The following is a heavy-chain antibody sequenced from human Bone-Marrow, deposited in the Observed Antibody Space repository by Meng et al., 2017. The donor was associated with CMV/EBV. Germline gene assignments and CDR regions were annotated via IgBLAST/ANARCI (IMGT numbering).Heavy chain of an antibody. CDR1: GFTFGDYA. CDR2: IRSKAHDGTP. V-gene: IGHV3-49*04. CDR3: ASSVMLDY. D-gene: IGHD3-16*01. J-gene: IGHJ4*02. Sequence: GGSLRLSCTASGFTFGDYAISWVRQAPGRGLDWVGFIRSKAHDGTPEYAASVRGRFTISRDNSKNTLYLQMNSLRAEDTAVYYCASSVMLDYWGQGTLVTVSS.